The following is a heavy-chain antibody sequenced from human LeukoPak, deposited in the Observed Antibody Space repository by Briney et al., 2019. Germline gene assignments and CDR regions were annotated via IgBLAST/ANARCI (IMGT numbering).Heavy chain of an antibody. V-gene: IGHV3-23*01. Sequence: LTGGSLRLSCAASGFTFSTYVMTWVRQAPGKGLGWVSAILGSGGGTYYADSVKGRFTISRDNSKNTLYLQMNSLRAEDTAVYYCATTPGAYYYYHMDVWGQGTTVTVSS. CDR2: ILGSGGGT. CDR1: GFTFSTYV. D-gene: IGHD3-10*01. J-gene: IGHJ6*02. CDR3: ATTPGAYYYYHMDV.